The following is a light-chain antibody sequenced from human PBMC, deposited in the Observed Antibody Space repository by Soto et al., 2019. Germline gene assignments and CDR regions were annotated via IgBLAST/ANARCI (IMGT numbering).Light chain of an antibody. J-gene: IGKJ1*01. CDR3: QQYHSYWT. CDR2: DAS. V-gene: IGKV1-5*01. Sequence: DFQMIQTSCTLCHHVVASVSIPCRANQNSRSRLSWFQQKPGKAPKLLIYDASSLESGVPQRCSGSGSGTEFTLTISSLQTDDFSTYYCQQYHSYWTFGQGTKVDIK. CDR1: QNSRSR.